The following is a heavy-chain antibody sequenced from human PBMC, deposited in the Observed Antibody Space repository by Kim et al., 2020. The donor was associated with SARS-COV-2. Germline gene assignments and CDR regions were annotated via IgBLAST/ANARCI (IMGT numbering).Heavy chain of an antibody. CDR1: GGSISSYY. V-gene: IGHV4-59*01. CDR2: IYYSGST. Sequence: SETLSLTCTVSGGSISSYYWSWIRQPPGKGLEWIGYIYYSGSTNYNPSLKSRVTISVDTSKKPFSLKLSSVTAADTAVYYCARRGYSYGSYYYMDVWGKGTTVTVSS. J-gene: IGHJ6*03. CDR3: ARRGYSYGSYYYMDV. D-gene: IGHD5-18*01.